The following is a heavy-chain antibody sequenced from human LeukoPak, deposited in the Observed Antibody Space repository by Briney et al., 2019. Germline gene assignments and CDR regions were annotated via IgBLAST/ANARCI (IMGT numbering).Heavy chain of an antibody. Sequence: PGGSLRLSCAASGFTFSSYGMHWVRQAPGKGLEWVAVISYGGSNKYYADSVKGRFTISRDNSKNTLYLQMNSLRAEDTAVYYCAKDRRGTMVRGVIKYFDYWGQGTLVTVSS. D-gene: IGHD3-10*01. CDR2: ISYGGSNK. CDR3: AKDRRGTMVRGVIKYFDY. CDR1: GFTFSSYG. V-gene: IGHV3-30*18. J-gene: IGHJ4*02.